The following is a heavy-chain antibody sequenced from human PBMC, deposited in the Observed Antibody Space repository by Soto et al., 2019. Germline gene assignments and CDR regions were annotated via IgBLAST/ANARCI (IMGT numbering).Heavy chain of an antibody. Sequence: GALVKVYCTASGYTFTSSGITWVRQAPGQGLEWMGWISAYNGNTNYAQKLQGRVTMTTDTSTSTAYMELRSLRSDDTAVYYCARDPPPMDVWGQGTTVTVSS. CDR2: ISAYNGNT. CDR3: ARDPPPMDV. V-gene: IGHV1-18*01. J-gene: IGHJ6*02. CDR1: GYTFTSSG.